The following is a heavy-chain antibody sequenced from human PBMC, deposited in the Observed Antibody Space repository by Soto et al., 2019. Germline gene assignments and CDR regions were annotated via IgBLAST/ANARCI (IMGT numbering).Heavy chain of an antibody. Sequence: GGSLRLSCAASGFTFSSYGMHWVRQAPGKGLEWVAIISYDEINKYYADSVKGRFTISRDNSKNTLYLQMNSLRAEDTAVYYCAKSVYNCNDGFLDYWGQGTLVTVSA. CDR1: GFTFSSYG. CDR3: AKSVYNCNDGFLDY. J-gene: IGHJ4*02. D-gene: IGHD1-1*01. V-gene: IGHV3-30*18. CDR2: ISYDEINK.